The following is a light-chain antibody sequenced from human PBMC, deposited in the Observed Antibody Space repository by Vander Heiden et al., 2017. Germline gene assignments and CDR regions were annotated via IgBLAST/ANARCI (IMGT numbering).Light chain of an antibody. Sequence: EIVLTQSPGTLSLYPGERATLSCRASQSVSSSYLAWYQPKPGQAPRLLIYGASSRATGIPDRFSGSGSGTDFTLTISRLEPEDFAVYYCQQYGSSPRYTFGQGTKLEIK. CDR1: QSVSSSY. V-gene: IGKV3-20*01. CDR2: GAS. CDR3: QQYGSSPRYT. J-gene: IGKJ2*01.